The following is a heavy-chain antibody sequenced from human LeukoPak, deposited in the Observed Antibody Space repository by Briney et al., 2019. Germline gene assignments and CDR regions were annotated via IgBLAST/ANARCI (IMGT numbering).Heavy chain of an antibody. CDR3: ARGWWGNDY. J-gene: IGHJ4*02. V-gene: IGHV3-7*05. CDR1: GFTFHDYW. Sequence: GGSLRLSCVVSGFTFHDYWMNWVRQAPGKGLGGVANIKPDGNEIHYVDSVKGRFTIPRDNAKNALYLQMNSLRAEDTAVYYCARGWWGNDYWGQGTLVTVSS. CDR2: IKPDGNEI. D-gene: IGHD3-16*01.